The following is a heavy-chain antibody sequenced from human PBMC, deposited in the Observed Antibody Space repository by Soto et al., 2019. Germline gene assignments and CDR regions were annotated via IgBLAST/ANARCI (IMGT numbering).Heavy chain of an antibody. CDR1: GFTFSHYA. CDR3: ASCPAAAATPLEFDP. D-gene: IGHD6-13*01. V-gene: IGHV3-30*04. CDR2: ISYDGNIQ. J-gene: IGHJ5*02. Sequence: QVQLVESGGGVVQPGRSLRLSCAASGFTFSHYALHWVRQAPGKGLEWVAFISYDGNIQYYADSVKGRFTISRDNFNNTLYLHMNSLRPEDTAVYYCASCPAAAATPLEFDPRGQGALVNVAS.